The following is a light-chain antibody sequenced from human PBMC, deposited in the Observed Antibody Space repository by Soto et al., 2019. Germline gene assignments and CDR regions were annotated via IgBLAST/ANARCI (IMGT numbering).Light chain of an antibody. J-gene: IGKJ3*01. Sequence: EIVLTQSPGTLSLSPGERATLSCRASQSVSSSYLAWYQQKPGQAPRLLIYGASSRATGIPDRFSGSGSGTDFTLTISRLEPEDFAVYYFQQYGSSPRITFGPGTQVDIK. CDR3: QQYGSSPRIT. CDR2: GAS. CDR1: QSVSSSY. V-gene: IGKV3-20*01.